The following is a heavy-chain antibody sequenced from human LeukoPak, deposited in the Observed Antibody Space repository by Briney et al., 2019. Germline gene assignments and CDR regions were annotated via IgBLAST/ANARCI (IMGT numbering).Heavy chain of an antibody. CDR1: GFTFSSYA. CDR2: ISGSGGST. V-gene: IGHV3-23*01. J-gene: IGHJ4*02. D-gene: IGHD3-22*01. CDR3: AKDFHSSGYYFEFWTFDY. Sequence: GGSLRLSRAASGFTFSSYAMSWVRQAPGKGLEWVSAISGSGGSTYYADSVKGRFTISRDNSKNTLYLQMNSLRAEDTAVYYCAKDFHSSGYYFEFWTFDYWGQGTLVTVSS.